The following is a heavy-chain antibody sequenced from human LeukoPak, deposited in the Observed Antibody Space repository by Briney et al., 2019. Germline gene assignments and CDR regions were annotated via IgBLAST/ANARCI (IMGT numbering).Heavy chain of an antibody. J-gene: IGHJ6*02. CDR1: GGSISSYY. D-gene: IGHD2-2*01. Sequence: SETLSLTCTVSGGSISSYYWSWIRQPPGKGLEWIGYIYYSGSTNYNPSLKSRVTISVDTSKNQFSLKLSSVTAADTAVYYCARCVPPNYYGMDVWGQGTTVTISS. CDR3: ARCVPPNYYGMDV. V-gene: IGHV4-59*01. CDR2: IYYSGST.